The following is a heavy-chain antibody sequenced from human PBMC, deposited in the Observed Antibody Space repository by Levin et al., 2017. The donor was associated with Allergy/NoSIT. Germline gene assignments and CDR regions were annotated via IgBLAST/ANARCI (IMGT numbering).Heavy chain of an antibody. V-gene: IGHV4-59*01. Sequence: AGGSLRLSCTVSGGSISGYYWSWIRQPPGKGLEWIGYIYNSGSTNYNPSLKSRVTISVDTSKNQFSLKLSSVTAADTAVYYCARYGSGNYARFDYWGQGTLVTVSS. CDR1: GGSISGYY. CDR3: ARYGSGNYARFDY. CDR2: IYNSGST. D-gene: IGHD3-10*01. J-gene: IGHJ4*02.